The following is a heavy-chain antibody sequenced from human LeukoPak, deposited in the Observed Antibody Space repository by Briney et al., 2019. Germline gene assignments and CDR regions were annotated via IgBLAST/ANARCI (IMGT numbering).Heavy chain of an antibody. CDR3: ARGTYYDSSAYSGVRLFDY. CDR2: INPSGGST. Sequence: ASVKVSCKASGYTFTSYYMHWVRQAPGQGLEWMGIINPSGGSTSYAQKFQGRATMTRDTSTSTVYMELSRLRSDDTALYYCARGTYYDSSAYSGVRLFDYWGQGTLVTVSS. CDR1: GYTFTSYY. D-gene: IGHD3-22*01. J-gene: IGHJ4*02. V-gene: IGHV1-46*01.